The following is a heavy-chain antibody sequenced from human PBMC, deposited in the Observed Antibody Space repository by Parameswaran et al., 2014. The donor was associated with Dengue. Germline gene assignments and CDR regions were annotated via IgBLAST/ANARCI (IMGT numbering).Heavy chain of an antibody. CDR2: IDWDDDK. V-gene: IGHV2-70*04. D-gene: IGHD3-22*01. Sequence: IRQPPGKALEWLARIDWDDDKFYTASLKTRLSVSKDTSKNQVVLRMTNVDPVDTATYYCARMTFYYDSSGYGMAVWGQGTTVTVSS. CDR3: ARMTFYYDSSGYGMAV. J-gene: IGHJ6*02.